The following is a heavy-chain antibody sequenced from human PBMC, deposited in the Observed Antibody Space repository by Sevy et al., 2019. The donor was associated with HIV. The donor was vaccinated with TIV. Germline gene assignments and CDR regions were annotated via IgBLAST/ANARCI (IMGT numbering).Heavy chain of an antibody. J-gene: IGHJ4*02. CDR1: GFRFRRYG. D-gene: IGHD2-21*01. V-gene: IGHV3-30*02. CDR3: VKEGGGEGGDH. CDR2: IQYDGSNK. Sequence: GSLKLSCAASGFRFRRYGMHWVRQAPGKGLEGVSYIQYDGSNKDYADSVKGRFTISRDNSKNTLYLQMNSLRVEDTAVFYCVKEGGGEGGDHWGQGTLVTVSS.